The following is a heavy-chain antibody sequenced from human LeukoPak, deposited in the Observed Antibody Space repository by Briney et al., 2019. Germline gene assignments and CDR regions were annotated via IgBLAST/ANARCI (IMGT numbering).Heavy chain of an antibody. CDR2: ISTGGGTT. CDR1: GFTFSKFG. V-gene: IGHV3-23*01. CDR3: AKDRDGGSNTWAKGFDY. Sequence: TGGSLRLSCAASGFTFSKFGMSWVRQAPGKGLEWVSGISTGGGTTYYADSVKGRFTMSRDNVQSTLYLQMNSLRDEDTAVYYCAKDRDGGSNTWAKGFDYWGQGTLVTVSS. D-gene: IGHD3-16*01. J-gene: IGHJ4*02.